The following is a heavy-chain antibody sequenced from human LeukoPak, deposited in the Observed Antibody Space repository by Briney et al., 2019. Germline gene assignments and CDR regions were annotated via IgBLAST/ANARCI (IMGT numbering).Heavy chain of an antibody. CDR2: IYYRGGT. J-gene: IGHJ5*02. CDR3: ARDLAYTERRRFDP. D-gene: IGHD3-16*01. Sequence: PSETLSLTCTVSGGSISSYYWSWIRQPPGKGLECIGYIYYRGGTNYNPSPKSRVTISVDTSKNQFSLKLSSVTAADTAVYYCARDLAYTERRRFDPWGQGTLVTVSS. V-gene: IGHV4-59*01. CDR1: GGSISSYY.